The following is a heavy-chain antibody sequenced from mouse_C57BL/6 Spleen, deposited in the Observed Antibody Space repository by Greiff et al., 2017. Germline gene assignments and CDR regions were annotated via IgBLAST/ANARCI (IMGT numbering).Heavy chain of an antibody. Sequence: EVKLVESGGGLVKPGGSLKLSCAASGFTFSDYGMHWVRQAPEKGLEWVAYISSGSSTIYYADTVKGRFTISRDNAKNTLFLQMTSLRSEDTAMXYCAANRDPYYYAMDYWGQGTSVTVSA. CDR3: AANRDPYYYAMDY. V-gene: IGHV5-17*01. CDR2: ISSGSSTI. CDR1: GFTFSDYG. D-gene: IGHD4-1*01. J-gene: IGHJ4*01.